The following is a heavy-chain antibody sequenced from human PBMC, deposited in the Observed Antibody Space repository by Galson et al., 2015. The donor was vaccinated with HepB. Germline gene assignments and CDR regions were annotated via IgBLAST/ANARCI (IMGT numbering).Heavy chain of an antibody. D-gene: IGHD1/OR15-1a*01. CDR3: ARGNTDIDY. J-gene: IGHJ4*02. V-gene: IGHV3-30*03. Sequence: SLRLSCAASGFTFSSYGMHWVRQAPGKGLEWVAVISYDGSNKYYADSVKGRFTISRDNSKNTLYLQMNSLRVEDTAAYYCARGNTDIDYWGQGTLVTVSS. CDR1: GFTFSSYG. CDR2: ISYDGSNK.